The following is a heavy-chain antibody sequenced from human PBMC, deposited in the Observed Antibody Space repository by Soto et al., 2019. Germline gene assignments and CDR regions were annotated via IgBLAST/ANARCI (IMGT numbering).Heavy chain of an antibody. J-gene: IGHJ6*02. CDR3: ARHAYDFWSGHPNPRYYYGMDV. Sequence: GESLKISCKGSGYSFTRQWIGWVRQMPGKGLEWMGIIYPGDSDTRYSPSFQGQVTISVDKSISTAYLQWSSLKATDTAMYYCARHAYDFWSGHPNPRYYYGMDVWGQGTTVTVSS. CDR1: GYSFTRQW. V-gene: IGHV5-51*01. CDR2: IYPGDSDT. D-gene: IGHD3-3*01.